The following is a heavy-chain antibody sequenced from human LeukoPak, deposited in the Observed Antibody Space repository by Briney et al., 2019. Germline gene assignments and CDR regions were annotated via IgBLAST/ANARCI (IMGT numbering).Heavy chain of an antibody. CDR3: ARGVQLDRYYFDY. CDR1: GGTFSSYA. J-gene: IGHJ4*02. CDR2: IIPIFGTA. D-gene: IGHD1-1*01. Sequence: SVKVSCTASGGTFSSYAISWVRQAPGQGLEWMGGIIPIFGTANYAQKFQGRVTITADKSTSTAYMELSSLRSEDTAVYYCARGVQLDRYYFDYWGQGTLVTVSS. V-gene: IGHV1-69*06.